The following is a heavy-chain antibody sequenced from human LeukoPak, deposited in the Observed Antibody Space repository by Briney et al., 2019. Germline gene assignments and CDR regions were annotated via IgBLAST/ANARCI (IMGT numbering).Heavy chain of an antibody. CDR1: GYTFTSYY. Sequence: ASVKVSCKASGYTFTSYYMHWVRQAPGQGLEWMGWISAYNGNTNYAQKLQGRVTMTTDTSTSTAYMELRSLRSDDTAVYYCARGTYYYDSSGPFDYWGQGTLVTVSS. D-gene: IGHD3-22*01. J-gene: IGHJ4*02. V-gene: IGHV1-18*04. CDR3: ARGTYYYDSSGPFDY. CDR2: ISAYNGNT.